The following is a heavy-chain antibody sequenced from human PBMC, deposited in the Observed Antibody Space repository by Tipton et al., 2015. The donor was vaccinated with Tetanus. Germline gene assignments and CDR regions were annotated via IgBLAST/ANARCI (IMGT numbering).Heavy chain of an antibody. CDR1: GFTFSGFY. Sequence: GSLRLSCAGSGFTFSGFYMSWIRQAPGRGLEWVAYTSGSGNTILYSDSAKGRFTVSRDNADNSVYLQMNHLRDDDTAMYFCARGAIQPLDYWGQGTLVTVSS. J-gene: IGHJ4*02. D-gene: IGHD2-2*01. CDR3: ARGAIQPLDY. V-gene: IGHV3-11*01. CDR2: TSGSGNTI.